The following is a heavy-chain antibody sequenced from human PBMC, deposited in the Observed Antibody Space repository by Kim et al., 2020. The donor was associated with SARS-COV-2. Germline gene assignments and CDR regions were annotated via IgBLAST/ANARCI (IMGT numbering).Heavy chain of an antibody. CDR2: INWNGGST. D-gene: IGHD6-6*01. CDR3: ARAVLTQRWQLGVAFDY. Sequence: GGSLRLSCAASGFIFDDYGMSWVRQGPGKGLEWVSGINWNGGSTGYADPVKGRFIISRDNVKNSLYLQMNSLGVEDTALYYCARAVLTQRWQLGVAFDYWGQGTLVTVSS. V-gene: IGHV3-20*04. J-gene: IGHJ4*02. CDR1: GFIFDDYG.